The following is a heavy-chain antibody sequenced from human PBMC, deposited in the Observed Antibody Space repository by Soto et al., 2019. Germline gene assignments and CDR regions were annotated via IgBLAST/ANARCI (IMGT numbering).Heavy chain of an antibody. D-gene: IGHD6-13*01. CDR1: GFTFSSYW. V-gene: IGHV3-7*01. CDR2: IKQDGSEK. J-gene: IGHJ4*02. Sequence: GGSLRLSCAASGFTFSSYWMSWVRQAPGKGLEWVANIKQDGSEKYYVDSVKGRFTISRDNAKNSLYLQMNSLRAEDTAVYYCARPKNRYGIAAAGTTRYWGQGTLVTVSS. CDR3: ARPKNRYGIAAAGTTRY.